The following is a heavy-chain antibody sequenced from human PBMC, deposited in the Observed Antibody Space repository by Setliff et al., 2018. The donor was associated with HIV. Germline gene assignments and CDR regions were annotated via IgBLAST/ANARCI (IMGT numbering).Heavy chain of an antibody. Sequence: ASVKVSCKCSGYTFTSYGISWVRQAPGQGLEWMGWISGNNGNTNYTENFQGRVTVTTDTSTSTAYMEVRSLRSDDTAVYYCARDWGGYSSSKGGYYYYMDVWGKGTTVTVSS. D-gene: IGHD6-13*01. CDR3: ARDWGGYSSSKGGYYYYMDV. CDR1: GYTFTSYG. V-gene: IGHV1-18*01. J-gene: IGHJ6*03. CDR2: ISGNNGNT.